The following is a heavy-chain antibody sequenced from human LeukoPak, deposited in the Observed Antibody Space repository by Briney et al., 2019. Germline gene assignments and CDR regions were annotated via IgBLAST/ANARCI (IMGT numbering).Heavy chain of an antibody. D-gene: IGHD5-24*01. Sequence: GGSLRLSCAASGFTFSSYWMSWGRQAPGKGLEWVANIKQDGSEKYYVDSVKGRFTISRDNAKNSLYLQMNSLRAEDKAVYYCARDPGWLQFRGEDYFDYWGQGTLVTVSS. CDR1: GFTFSSYW. V-gene: IGHV3-7*01. CDR2: IKQDGSEK. CDR3: ARDPGWLQFRGEDYFDY. J-gene: IGHJ4*02.